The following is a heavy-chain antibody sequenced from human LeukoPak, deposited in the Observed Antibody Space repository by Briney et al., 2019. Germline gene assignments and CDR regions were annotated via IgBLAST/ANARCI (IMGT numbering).Heavy chain of an antibody. CDR1: GLTFSNYW. V-gene: IGHV3-74*01. CDR3: TREVSGSSYFDY. Sequence: PGGSLRLSCAASGLTFSNYWMHWVRQAPGKGLVWVSRITSNGRTTTYADSVKGRFTISRDNAKNTLYLQMNSLRAEGTAVYYCTREVSGSSYFDYWGQGTLVTVSS. J-gene: IGHJ4*02. D-gene: IGHD1-26*01. CDR2: ITSNGRTT.